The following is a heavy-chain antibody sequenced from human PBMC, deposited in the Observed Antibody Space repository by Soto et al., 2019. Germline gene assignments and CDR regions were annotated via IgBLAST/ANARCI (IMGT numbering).Heavy chain of an antibody. CDR2: IYYSGST. D-gene: IGHD3-3*01. V-gene: IGHV4-39*01. CDR3: ARQAGLTKTRWFDH. Sequence: PSETLSLTCTVSGGSISSSSYYWGWIRQPPGKGLEWIGSIYYSGSTYYNPSLKSRVTISVDTSKNQFSLKLSSVTAADTAVYYCARQAGLTKTRWFDHWGQGTLVTVSS. CDR1: GGSISSSSYY. J-gene: IGHJ5*02.